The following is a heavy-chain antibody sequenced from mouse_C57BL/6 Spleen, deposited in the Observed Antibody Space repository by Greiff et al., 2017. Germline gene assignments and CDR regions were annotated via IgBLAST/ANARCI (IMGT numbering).Heavy chain of an antibody. CDR3: AGAELGHDY. J-gene: IGHJ2*01. V-gene: IGHV14-2*01. Sequence: EVQLQQSGAGLVKPGASVKLSCTASGFNINDYDMHWVRQSTEQGLEWIGRIDSEDGATKYAPKYQGKATITSDTSSNTAYLQLSSLTSEDTAVYYGAGAELGHDYWGQSTTLTVSS. CDR1: GFNINDYD. D-gene: IGHD4-1*01. CDR2: IDSEDGAT.